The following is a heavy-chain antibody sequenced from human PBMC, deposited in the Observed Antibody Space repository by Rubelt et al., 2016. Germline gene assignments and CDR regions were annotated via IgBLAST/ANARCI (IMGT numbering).Heavy chain of an antibody. V-gene: IGHV3-30*03. Sequence: VQLVESGGGLVQPGGSLRLSCAASGFTFSSYGMHWVRQAPGKGLEWVAVLSYDGGNKYFRGSVKGSFTISRDNSKNTLYLQMNSLRAEDTAVYYCAREAYSSGWICDYWGQGTLVTVSS. J-gene: IGHJ4*02. D-gene: IGHD6-19*01. CDR1: GFTFSSYG. CDR2: LSYDGGNK. CDR3: AREAYSSGWICDY.